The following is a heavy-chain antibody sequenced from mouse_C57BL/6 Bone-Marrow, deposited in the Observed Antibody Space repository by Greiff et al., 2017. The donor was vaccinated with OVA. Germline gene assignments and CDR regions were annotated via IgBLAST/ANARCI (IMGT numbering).Heavy chain of an antibody. CDR2: IDPSDSYT. J-gene: IGHJ2*01. CDR3: ARWGYDDDFDY. D-gene: IGHD2-4*01. Sequence: QVQLQQPGAELVMPGASVKLSCKASGYTFTSYWMHWVKQRPGHGLEWIGEIDPSDSYTNYNQKFKGKSTLTVDKSSSTAYMQLSRLTSEDSAVYYCARWGYDDDFDYWGQGTTLTVSS. CDR1: GYTFTSYW. V-gene: IGHV1-69*01.